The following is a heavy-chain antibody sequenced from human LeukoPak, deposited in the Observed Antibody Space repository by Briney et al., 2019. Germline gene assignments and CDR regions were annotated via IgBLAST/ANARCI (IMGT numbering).Heavy chain of an antibody. CDR3: ARGAEYYAIWRGYAGYSDY. CDR1: GYSISNGYY. CDR2: IYHRGST. J-gene: IGHJ4*02. Sequence: PSETLSLTCTVSGYSISNGYYWGWIRQPPGKGLEWVGSIYHRGSTYYIPSLTSRVTISLDRSKKKFSLKLTSVTAADTAVYFCARGAEYYAIWRGYAGYSDYWGQGISVTVSS. D-gene: IGHD3-3*01. V-gene: IGHV4-38-2*02.